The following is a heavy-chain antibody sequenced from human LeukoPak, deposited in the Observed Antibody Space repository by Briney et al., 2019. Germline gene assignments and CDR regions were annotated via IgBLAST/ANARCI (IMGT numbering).Heavy chain of an antibody. Sequence: GGSLRLSCAASGFTFSNYGMHWVRQAPGKGLEWVSVISYDGSNKYYADSVKGRFTISRDNSKNTLYLQMNSLRAEDTAMYYCARGRPNYYGSAAGGYFDYWGQGTLVTVSS. V-gene: IGHV3-30*03. J-gene: IGHJ4*02. CDR2: ISYDGSNK. CDR1: GFTFSNYG. D-gene: IGHD3-10*01. CDR3: ARGRPNYYGSAAGGYFDY.